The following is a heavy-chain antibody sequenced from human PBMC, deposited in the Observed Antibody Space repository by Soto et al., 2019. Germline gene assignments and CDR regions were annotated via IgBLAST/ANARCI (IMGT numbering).Heavy chain of an antibody. D-gene: IGHD6-13*01. J-gene: IGHJ4*02. CDR1: GFTFSSYG. V-gene: IGHV3-33*01. CDR2: IWYDGSNK. Sequence: GGSLRLSCAASGFTFSSYGMHWVRQAPGKGLEWVAVIWYDGSNKYYADSVKGRFTISRDNSKNTLYLQMNSLRAEDTAVYYCARDNAQENIAAAADYWGQGTLVTVSS. CDR3: ARDNAQENIAAAADY.